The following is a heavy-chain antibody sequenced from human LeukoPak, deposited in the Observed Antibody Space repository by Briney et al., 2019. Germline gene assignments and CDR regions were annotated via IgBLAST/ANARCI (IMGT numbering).Heavy chain of an antibody. D-gene: IGHD4-17*01. V-gene: IGHV1-69*10. J-gene: IGHJ4*02. CDR3: ARGDYDDSGDFRTLEY. CDR2: IIPLLDAA. Sequence: SVKVSCKVSGGSNYAINWVRLVSGQGLEWLGGIIPLLDAANSAQKFQGRVTFTADKLTRTAYMELSSLRSEDTAVYYCARGDYDDSGDFRTLEYWGQGTLVTVSS. CDR1: GGSNYA.